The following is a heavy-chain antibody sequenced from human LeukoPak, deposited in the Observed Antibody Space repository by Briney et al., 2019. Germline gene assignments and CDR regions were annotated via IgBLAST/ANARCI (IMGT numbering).Heavy chain of an antibody. Sequence: PGGSLRLSCAASGFAFNTYSTNWVRQAPGKGLEWISSITSSSSPIYYADSVKGRFTVSRDNAKNSLYLQMNSLRDEDTAVYYCARDHYRRNDYWGQGTLVTVSS. CDR2: ITSSSSPI. D-gene: IGHD1-26*01. V-gene: IGHV3-48*02. CDR3: ARDHYRRNDY. J-gene: IGHJ4*02. CDR1: GFAFNTYS.